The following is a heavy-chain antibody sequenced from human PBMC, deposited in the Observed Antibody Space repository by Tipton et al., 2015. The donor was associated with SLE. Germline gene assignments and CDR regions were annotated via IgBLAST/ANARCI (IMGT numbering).Heavy chain of an antibody. Sequence: TLSLTCTVSRASISSDSYYWTWIRQPAGKGLEWIGRINARRSTNYNPSLKSRVSISLDTSKSQFSLTLCSVTAADTAIYYCARGLSPFWSGRKNWFDPWGQGTLVTVSS. V-gene: IGHV4-61*02. CDR1: RASISSDSYY. CDR2: INARRST. D-gene: IGHD3-3*01. J-gene: IGHJ5*02. CDR3: ARGLSPFWSGRKNWFDP.